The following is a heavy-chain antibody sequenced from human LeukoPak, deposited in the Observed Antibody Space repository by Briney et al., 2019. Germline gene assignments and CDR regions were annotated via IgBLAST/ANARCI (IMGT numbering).Heavy chain of an antibody. CDR3: VRGQVPAARGYNWFDP. CDR1: GWSFNDYY. V-gene: IGHV4-34*01. D-gene: IGHD2-2*01. CDR2: INARGDT. J-gene: IGHJ5*02. Sequence: SETLSLTCAVYGWSFNDYYWNWIRQPPGKGLEWIGGINARGDTNYNPSLKSRVTISVDTSKKQFSLRFTSTIAADTAVYYCVRGQVPAARGYNWFDPWGQGTLVTVSS.